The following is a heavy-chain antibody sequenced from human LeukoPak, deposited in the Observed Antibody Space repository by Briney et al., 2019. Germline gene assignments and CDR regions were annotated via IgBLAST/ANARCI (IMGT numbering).Heavy chain of an antibody. J-gene: IGHJ4*02. Sequence: PGGSLRLSCAASGFTFSSYSMNWVRQAPGKVLEWVSSISSSSSYIYYADSVKGRFTISRDNAKNSLYLQMNSLRAEDTAVYYCARDPTAVAGTGPETNFDYWGQGTLVTVSS. CDR3: ARDPTAVAGTGPETNFDY. D-gene: IGHD6-19*01. CDR2: ISSSSSYI. V-gene: IGHV3-21*01. CDR1: GFTFSSYS.